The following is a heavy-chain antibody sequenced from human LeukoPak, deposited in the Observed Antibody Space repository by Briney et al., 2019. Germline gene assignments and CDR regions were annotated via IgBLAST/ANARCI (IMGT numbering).Heavy chain of an antibody. J-gene: IGHJ4*02. V-gene: IGHV3-7*01. CDR2: IKQDGSEK. D-gene: IGHD2-21*01. CDR3: ARDRDWYTFDY. Sequence: GGSLRLSCAASGFTFSSYWMDWVRQAPGKGLGWVANIKQDGSEKYYVDSVKGRFTISRDNAKNSLYLQMNSLRAEDTAVYYCARDRDWYTFDYWGQGALVTVSS. CDR1: GFTFSSYW.